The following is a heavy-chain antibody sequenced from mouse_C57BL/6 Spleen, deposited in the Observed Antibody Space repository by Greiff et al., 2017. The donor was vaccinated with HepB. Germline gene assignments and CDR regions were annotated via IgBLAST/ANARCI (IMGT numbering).Heavy chain of an antibody. J-gene: IGHJ4*01. Sequence: EVQLQQSGPELVKPGASVKISCKASGYSFTGYYMNWVKQSPEKSLEWIGEINPSTGGTTYNQKFKAKATLTVDKSSSTAYMQLKSLTSEDSAVYYCARYDYDDYAMDYWGQGTSVTVSS. D-gene: IGHD2-4*01. CDR3: ARYDYDDYAMDY. CDR1: GYSFTGYY. CDR2: INPSTGGT. V-gene: IGHV1-42*01.